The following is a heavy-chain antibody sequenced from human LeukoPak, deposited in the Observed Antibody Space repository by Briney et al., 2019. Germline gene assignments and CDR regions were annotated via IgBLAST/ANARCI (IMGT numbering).Heavy chain of an antibody. CDR1: GYSFTDYF. J-gene: IGHJ6*02. CDR3: ARVPSMIRGVVNYEMDV. CDR2: INPNSADT. D-gene: IGHD3-10*01. V-gene: IGHV1-2*02. Sequence: ASVKVSCKLSGYSFTDYFMHWVREAPGQGLEWMGWINPNSADTKYAQRFQGRVTMTRDTSINTAYMELRRLTSDDTAVYYCARVPSMIRGVVNYEMDVWGQGTTVTVSS.